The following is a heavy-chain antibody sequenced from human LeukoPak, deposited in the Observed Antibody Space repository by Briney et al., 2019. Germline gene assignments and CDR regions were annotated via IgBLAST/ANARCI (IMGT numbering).Heavy chain of an antibody. CDR2: ISSSSDYI. J-gene: IGHJ5*02. D-gene: IGHD2-2*01. CDR1: GFTFSSYS. V-gene: IGHV3-21*01. CDR3: ARGHIVVVPSVGNWFDP. Sequence: GGSLRLSCAASGFTFSSYSMNWVRQAPGKGVEWVSLISSSSDYIYYGDSVKGRLTISRDNAKNSLYLQMNSLRAKDTAVYYCARGHIVVVPSVGNWFDPWGQGALVTVSS.